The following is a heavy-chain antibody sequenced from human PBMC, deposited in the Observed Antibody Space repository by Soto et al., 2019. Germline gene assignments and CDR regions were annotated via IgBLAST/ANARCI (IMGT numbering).Heavy chain of an antibody. CDR2: IIPKSGTA. D-gene: IGHD2-15*01. J-gene: IGHJ6*02. V-gene: IGHV1-69*01. CDR3: ARERTPSYQYAMDV. CDR1: GVTFNTYA. Sequence: QVQLVQSGAEVKKPGSSVKVSCDASGVTFNTYAINWVRQAPGQGLEWMGGIIPKSGTANYAQKFQGRVTITADESTRTAYMEVSSLRSEDTAVYYCARERTPSYQYAMDVWGQGTTVTVSS.